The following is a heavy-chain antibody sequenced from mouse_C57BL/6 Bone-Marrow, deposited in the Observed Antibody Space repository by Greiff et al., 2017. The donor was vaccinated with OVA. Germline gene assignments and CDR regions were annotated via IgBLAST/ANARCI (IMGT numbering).Heavy chain of an antibody. Sequence: QVQLQQSGAELARPGASVKLSCKASGYTFTSYGISWVKQRTGQGLEWIGEIYPRSGNTYYNEKFKGKATLTADKSSSTAYMELRSLTSEDSAVYVCARPYYYGSSYVGRYFDVWGTGTTVTVSS. D-gene: IGHD1-1*01. J-gene: IGHJ1*03. CDR2: IYPRSGNT. CDR1: GYTFTSYG. V-gene: IGHV1-81*01. CDR3: ARPYYYGSSYVGRYFDV.